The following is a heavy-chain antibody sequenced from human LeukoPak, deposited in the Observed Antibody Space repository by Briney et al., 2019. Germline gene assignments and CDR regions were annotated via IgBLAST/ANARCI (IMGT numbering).Heavy chain of an antibody. Sequence: SETLSLTCTVSGGSISSGGYYWSWIRQHPGKSLEWIGYIYYSGSTYYNPSLKSRVTISIDTSNNQLSLKLSSVTAADTAVYYCARHREMDSYDAFDVWGQGTMVTVSS. J-gene: IGHJ3*01. D-gene: IGHD5-24*01. CDR1: GGSISSGGYY. CDR3: ARHREMDSYDAFDV. V-gene: IGHV4-31*03. CDR2: IYYSGST.